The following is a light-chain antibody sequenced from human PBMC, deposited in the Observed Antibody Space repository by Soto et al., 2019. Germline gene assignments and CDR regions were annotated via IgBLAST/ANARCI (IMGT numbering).Light chain of an antibody. V-gene: IGLV2-14*01. J-gene: IGLJ3*02. Sequence: QSALTQPASVSGSPGQSITISCTGTSSDVGGYNYVSWYQQHPGKAPKLMIYEVSNRPSGVSNRFSGSKSGNTASLTISGLQAEDEADYYCRSYTSSSTGVCGGGTKVTVL. CDR1: SSDVGGYNY. CDR3: RSYTSSSTGV. CDR2: EVS.